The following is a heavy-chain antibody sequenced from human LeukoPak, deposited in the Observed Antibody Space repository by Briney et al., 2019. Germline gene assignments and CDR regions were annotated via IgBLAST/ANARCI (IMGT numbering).Heavy chain of an antibody. D-gene: IGHD2-21*02. CDR3: AKGDCGGDCYVVDY. CDR1: GFTIGHNF. Sequence: GGSLRLSCVASGFTIGHNFMTWVRHAPGKGLEWVANIKQDGSETYHVDSVKGRFTISRDNAKDSLYLEMNSLRGEDTALYYCAKGDCGGDCYVVDYWGQGTRVTVSS. V-gene: IGHV3-7*03. CDR2: IKQDGSET. J-gene: IGHJ4*02.